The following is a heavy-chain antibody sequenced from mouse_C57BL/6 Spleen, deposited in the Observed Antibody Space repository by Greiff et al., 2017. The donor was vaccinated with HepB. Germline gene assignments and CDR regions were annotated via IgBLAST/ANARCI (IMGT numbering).Heavy chain of an antibody. J-gene: IGHJ1*03. CDR2: INPNNGGT. Sequence: EVKLMESGPELVKPGASVKIPCKASGYTFTDYNMDWVKQSHGKSLEWIGDINPNNGGTIYNQKFKGKATLTVDKSSSTAYMELRSLTSEDTAVYYCARPTMANEGWYFDVWGTGTTVTVSS. CDR1: GYTFTDYN. D-gene: IGHD1-1*02. V-gene: IGHV1-18*01. CDR3: ARPTMANEGWYFDV.